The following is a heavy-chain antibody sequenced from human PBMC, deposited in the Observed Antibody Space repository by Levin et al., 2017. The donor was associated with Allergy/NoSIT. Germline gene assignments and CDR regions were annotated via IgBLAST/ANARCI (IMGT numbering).Heavy chain of an antibody. J-gene: IGHJ6*02. V-gene: IGHV4-59*01. CDR2: IYNSGST. Sequence: SQTLSLTCTVSGGSISSYYWSWIRQPPGKGLEWIGYIYNSGSTNYNPSLKSRVTISVDTSKNQFSLKLSSVTAADTAVYYCARSQGRGGSGYGMDVWGQGTTVTVSS. CDR3: ARSQGRGGSGYGMDV. D-gene: IGHD3-10*01. CDR1: GGSISSYY.